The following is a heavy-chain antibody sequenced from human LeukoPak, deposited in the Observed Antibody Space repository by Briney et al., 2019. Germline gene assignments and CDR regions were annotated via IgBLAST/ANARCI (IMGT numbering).Heavy chain of an antibody. CDR3: ARDRDDFWSGYSYYFDY. Sequence: GGSLRLSCAASGFTFSSYAMHWVRQAPGKGLEWVAVISYDGSNKYYADSVKGRFTISRDNSKNTLYLQMNSLRAEDTAVYYCARDRDDFWSGYSYYFDYWGQGTLVTVSS. CDR1: GFTFSSYA. V-gene: IGHV3-30-3*01. CDR2: ISYDGSNK. J-gene: IGHJ4*02. D-gene: IGHD3-3*01.